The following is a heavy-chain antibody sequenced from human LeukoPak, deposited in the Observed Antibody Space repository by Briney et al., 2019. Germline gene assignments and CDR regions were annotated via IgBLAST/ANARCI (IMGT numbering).Heavy chain of an antibody. CDR1: GFTFSTYV. D-gene: IGHD3-10*01. Sequence: GGSLRLSCAASGFTFSTYVMNWFRQAPGKGLECVSTISVGAEYIFYADSVKGRFTISRDDSNNALYLQMHSLRAEDTAVYYCAREQYGSDDALDIWGQGTLVTVSS. V-gene: IGHV3-23*01. CDR3: AREQYGSDDALDI. CDR2: ISVGAEYI. J-gene: IGHJ3*02.